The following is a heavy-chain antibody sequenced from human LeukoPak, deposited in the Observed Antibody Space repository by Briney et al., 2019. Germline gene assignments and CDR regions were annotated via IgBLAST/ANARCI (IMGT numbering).Heavy chain of an antibody. CDR2: IYYSGST. D-gene: IGHD6-25*01. CDR3: ARSLPFSATADAFDI. J-gene: IGHJ3*02. V-gene: IGHV4-59*01. Sequence: SETLSLTCTVSGGSISSYYWSWIRQPPGKGLEWIGYIYYSGSTNYNPSLKSRVTISVDTSKNQFSLKLSSVTAADTAVYYCARSLPFSATADAFDIWGQGTMATVSS. CDR1: GGSISSYY.